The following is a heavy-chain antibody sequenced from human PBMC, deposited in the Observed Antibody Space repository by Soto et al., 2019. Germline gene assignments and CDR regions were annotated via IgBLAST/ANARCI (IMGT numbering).Heavy chain of an antibody. CDR1: GGSFSGYY. CDR2: INHSGST. Sequence: QVQLQQWGAGLLKPSETLSLTCAVYGGSFSGYYWSWIRQPPGKGLEWIGEINHSGSTNYNPSLKSGVTISVDTSKNQFSLKLSSVTAADTAVYYCARGYYYGSGRRSGSYFDYWGQGTLVTVSS. J-gene: IGHJ4*02. D-gene: IGHD3-10*01. V-gene: IGHV4-34*01. CDR3: ARGYYYGSGRRSGSYFDY.